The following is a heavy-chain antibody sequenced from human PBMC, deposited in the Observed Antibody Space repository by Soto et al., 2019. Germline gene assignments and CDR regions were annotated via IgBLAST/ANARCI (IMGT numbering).Heavy chain of an antibody. J-gene: IGHJ4*02. Sequence: SVKVSCKTSGFTFSSSAVHWVRQARGHRLQWIGWIDVGSANANYAQMLQERVTISRDMSTGTAYMELNSLRAEDTAVYYCARASRNYYDSSGYLYYFDYWGQGTLVTVSS. CDR1: GFTFSSSA. CDR3: ARASRNYYDSSGYLYYFDY. V-gene: IGHV1-58*01. D-gene: IGHD3-22*01. CDR2: IDVGSANA.